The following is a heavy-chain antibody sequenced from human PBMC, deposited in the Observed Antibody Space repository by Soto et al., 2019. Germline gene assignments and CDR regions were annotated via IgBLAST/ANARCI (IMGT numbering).Heavy chain of an antibody. CDR3: ARAGIGRGYCFA. D-gene: IGHD2-21*01. CDR2: IRNKANSYTT. Sequence: EVQLVESGGGLVQPGGSLRLSCAASGFTFSDHYMDWVRQAPGKGLEWVGRIRNKANSYTTEYAASVKGRFTISRDDSKNSLYLQMNSLKTEDTAVYYCARAGIGRGYCFAWVQGTLVTVSS. CDR1: GFTFSDHY. J-gene: IGHJ5*02. V-gene: IGHV3-72*01.